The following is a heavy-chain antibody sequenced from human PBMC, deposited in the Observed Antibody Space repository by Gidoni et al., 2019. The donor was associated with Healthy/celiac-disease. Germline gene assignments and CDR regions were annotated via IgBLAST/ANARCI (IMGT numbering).Heavy chain of an antibody. CDR3: AGVRPYSSVAYFDY. Sequence: QVQLQESGPGLVKPSETLSLTSTVPGGSISSYYWSWIRQPPGKGLEWIGYIYYSGSTNYNPSLKSRVTISVDTSKNQFSLKLSSVTAADTAVYYCAGVRPYSSVAYFDYWGQGTLVTVSS. V-gene: IGHV4-59*01. J-gene: IGHJ4*02. D-gene: IGHD6-25*01. CDR2: IYYSGST. CDR1: GGSISSYY.